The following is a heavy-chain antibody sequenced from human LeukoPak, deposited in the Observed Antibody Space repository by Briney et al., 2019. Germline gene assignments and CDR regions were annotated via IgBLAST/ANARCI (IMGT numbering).Heavy chain of an antibody. J-gene: IGHJ4*02. Sequence: SGGSLRLSCAASGFTFSSYAMHWVRQAPGKGLEWVAVISYDGSNKYYADSVKGRFTISGDNSKNTLYLQMNSLRAEDTAVYYCARAAWVLRFLEWHYFDYWGQGTLVTVSS. D-gene: IGHD3-3*01. V-gene: IGHV3-30*04. CDR2: ISYDGSNK. CDR3: ARAAWVLRFLEWHYFDY. CDR1: GFTFSSYA.